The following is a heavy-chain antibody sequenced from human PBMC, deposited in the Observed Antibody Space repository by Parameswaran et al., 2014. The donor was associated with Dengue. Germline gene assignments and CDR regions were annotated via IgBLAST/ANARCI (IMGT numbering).Heavy chain of an antibody. J-gene: IGHJ6*02. CDR3: AREVVVVAAARYYYYGMDV. V-gene: IGHV3-48*04. D-gene: IGHD2-15*01. Sequence: VRQAPGKGLEWVSYISSSSSTIYYADSVKGRFTISRDNAKNSLYLQMNSLRAEDTAVYYCAREVVVVAAARYYYYGMDVWGQGTTVTVSS. CDR2: ISSSSSTI.